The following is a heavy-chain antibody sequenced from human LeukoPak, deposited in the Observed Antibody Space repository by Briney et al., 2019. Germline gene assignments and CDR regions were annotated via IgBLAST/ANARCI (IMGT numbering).Heavy chain of an antibody. CDR1: GFTFSSYS. J-gene: IGHJ4*02. D-gene: IGHD1-7*01. CDR2: ISSSSSYI. CDR3: ARSVNWNYLRLGGGVLGFDY. Sequence: GGSLRLSCAASGFTFSSYSMNWVRQAPGKGLEWVSSISSSSSYIYYADSVKGRFTISRDNAKNSLYLQMNSLRAEDTAVYYCARSVNWNYLRLGGGVLGFDYWGQGTLVTVSS. V-gene: IGHV3-21*01.